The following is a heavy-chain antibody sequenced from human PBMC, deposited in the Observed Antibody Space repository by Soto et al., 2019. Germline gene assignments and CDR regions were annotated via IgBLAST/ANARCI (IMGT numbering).Heavy chain of an antibody. CDR2: IRSKAYGGTT. CDR3: TSPYYYDSSGYEDY. V-gene: IGHV3-49*03. CDR1: GFTFGDYA. D-gene: IGHD3-22*01. J-gene: IGHJ4*02. Sequence: GGSLSLSCTASGFTFGDYAMSWFRQAPGKGLEWVGFIRSKAYGGTTEYAASVKGRFTISRDDSKSIAYLQMNSLKTEDTAVYYCTSPYYYDSSGYEDYWGQGTLVTVSS.